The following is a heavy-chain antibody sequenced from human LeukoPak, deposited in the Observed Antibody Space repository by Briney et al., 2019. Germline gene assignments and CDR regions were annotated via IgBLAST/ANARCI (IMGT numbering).Heavy chain of an antibody. D-gene: IGHD6-13*01. Sequence: GESLKISCQGSGYSFNSYWISWVRQMPGKGLGWKGRIDPSDSYTNYSPSFQGHVTISADKSISTAYLQWSSLKASDTAIYYCAIGLFSSSWCFDYWGQGTLVPVSS. J-gene: IGHJ4*02. CDR1: GYSFNSYW. CDR2: IDPSDSYT. CDR3: AIGLFSSSWCFDY. V-gene: IGHV5-10-1*01.